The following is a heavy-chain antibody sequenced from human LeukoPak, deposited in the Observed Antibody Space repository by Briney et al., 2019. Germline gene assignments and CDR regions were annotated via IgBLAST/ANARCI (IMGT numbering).Heavy chain of an antibody. D-gene: IGHD3-3*01. J-gene: IGHJ4*02. CDR3: ASSGFWSGYKPLDY. CDR1: GGSFSGYY. CDR2: INHSGST. V-gene: IGHV4-34*01. Sequence: SETLSLTCAVYGGSFSGYYWSWIRQPPGKGLEGIGEINHSGSTNYNPFLKSRVTISVDTSKNQFSLTLSSVTAADTAVYYCASSGFWSGYKPLDYWGQGTLVTVSS.